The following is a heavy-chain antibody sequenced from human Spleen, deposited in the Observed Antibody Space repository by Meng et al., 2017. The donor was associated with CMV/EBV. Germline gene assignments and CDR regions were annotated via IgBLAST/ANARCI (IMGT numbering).Heavy chain of an antibody. D-gene: IGHD3-10*01. Sequence: VSGGSISSSHLWTWVRQVPGKGLEWIGEIYHSGSTNYNPSLKSRVTISVDKFKNQFSLKLGSVTAADTAVYYCARLVGGSASYYIDYWGQGILVTVSS. CDR3: ARLVGGSASYYIDY. CDR1: GGSISSSHL. CDR2: IYHSGST. V-gene: IGHV4-4*02. J-gene: IGHJ4*02.